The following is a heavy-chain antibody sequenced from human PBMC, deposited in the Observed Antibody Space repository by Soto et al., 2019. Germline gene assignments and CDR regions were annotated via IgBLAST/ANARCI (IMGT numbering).Heavy chain of an antibody. Sequence: QVQLQESGPGLVKSSGTLSLTCAVSGGSISSNHWWSWVRQPPGKGLGWIGEIYHSGNTNSNPSLKSRVTISVDKSKKQVSLNLSSVTAADTAVYYCARQTESDGYDYWGQGVLVTVSS. CDR3: ARQTESDGYDY. J-gene: IGHJ4*02. CDR2: IYHSGNT. V-gene: IGHV4-4*02. CDR1: GGSISSNHW. D-gene: IGHD5-12*01.